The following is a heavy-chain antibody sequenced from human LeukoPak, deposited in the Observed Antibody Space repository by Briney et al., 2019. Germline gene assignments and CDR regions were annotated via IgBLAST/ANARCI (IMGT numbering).Heavy chain of an antibody. J-gene: IGHJ3*02. CDR1: GGTFSSYA. D-gene: IGHD2-2*01. CDR3: AREGPIVVVPAATDPDAFDI. Sequence: SVKVSCKASGGTFSSYAISWVRQAPGQGLEWMGRIIPILGIANYAQKFQGRVTMTRDTSTSTVYMELSSLRSEDTAVYYCAREGPIVVVPAATDPDAFDIWGQGTMVTVSS. CDR2: IIPILGIA. V-gene: IGHV1-69*04.